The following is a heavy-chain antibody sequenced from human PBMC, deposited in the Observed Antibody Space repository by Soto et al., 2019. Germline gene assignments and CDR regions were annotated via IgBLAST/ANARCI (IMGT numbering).Heavy chain of an antibody. CDR1: GGTFSSYA. V-gene: IGHV1-69*12. Sequence: QVQLVQSGAEVKKPGSSVKVSCKASGGTFSSYAISWVRQAPGQGLAWMGGIIPIFGTADYAQKFQGRVTITADESTSTGNMELSSLRSEETAVYYCASHYDSSGYYYRGLDYWGQGTLVTVSS. D-gene: IGHD3-22*01. CDR2: IIPIFGTA. CDR3: ASHYDSSGYYYRGLDY. J-gene: IGHJ4*02.